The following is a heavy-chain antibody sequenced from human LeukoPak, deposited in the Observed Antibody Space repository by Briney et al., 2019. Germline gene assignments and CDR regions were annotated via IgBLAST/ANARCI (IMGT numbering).Heavy chain of an antibody. CDR3: VGVSAGFGEEDI. J-gene: IGHJ3*01. CDR2: ISSRSSDK. D-gene: IGHD3-10*01. V-gene: IGHV3-21*04. CDR1: GFTFSNFA. Sequence: GGSLRLSCAASGFTFSNFAMTWVRQAPGKGLEWVSSISSRSSDKYYADSVKGRFTISRDNAKNSLYLQMNSLRAEDTAVYYCVGVSAGFGEEDIWGQGTMVTVSS.